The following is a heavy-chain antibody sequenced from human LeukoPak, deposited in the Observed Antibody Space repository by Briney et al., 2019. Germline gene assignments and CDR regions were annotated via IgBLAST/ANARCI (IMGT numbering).Heavy chain of an antibody. CDR2: ISGSGGST. V-gene: IGHV3-23*01. J-gene: IGHJ6*02. D-gene: IGHD1-7*01. CDR3: AKVTGTIYYYYGMDV. Sequence: PGGSLRLSCAASGFTFSSYAMSWVRQAPGKRLEWVSAISGSGGSTYYADSVKGRFTISRDNSKNTLYLQMNSLRAEDTAVYYCAKVTGTIYYYYGMDVWGQGTTVTVSS. CDR1: GFTFSSYA.